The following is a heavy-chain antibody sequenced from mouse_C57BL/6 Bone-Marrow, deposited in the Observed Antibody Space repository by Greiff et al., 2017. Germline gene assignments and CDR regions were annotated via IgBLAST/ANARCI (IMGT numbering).Heavy chain of an antibody. CDR1: GYTFTSYW. CDR3: ERWGLIGGWYFDV. D-gene: IGHD2-4*01. Sequence: QVKLQQPGAELVRPGSSVKLSCTASGYTFTSYWMPWVKQRPIQGLEWIGNIDPSDSEHHYNQQFKDKATLTVDKSYSTAYMQLSSRTSEDSAVYYCERWGLIGGWYFDVWGTGTTGTVSS. CDR2: IDPSDSEH. V-gene: IGHV1-52*01. J-gene: IGHJ1*03.